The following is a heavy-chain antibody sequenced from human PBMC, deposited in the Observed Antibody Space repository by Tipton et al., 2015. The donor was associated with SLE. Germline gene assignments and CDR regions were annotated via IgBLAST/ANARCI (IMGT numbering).Heavy chain of an antibody. CDR3: AKGQPSRIFGVVIRLAFDI. CDR2: IYYSGST. J-gene: IGHJ3*02. V-gene: IGHV4-59*11. Sequence: TLSLTCTVSGGSISTHYWSWIRQPPGKGLEWIGYIYYSGSTNYNPSLKSRVTISVDTSKNQFSLKLTSVTAADTAVYYCAKGQPSRIFGVVIRLAFDIWGQGTMVTVSS. D-gene: IGHD3-3*01. CDR1: GGSISTHY.